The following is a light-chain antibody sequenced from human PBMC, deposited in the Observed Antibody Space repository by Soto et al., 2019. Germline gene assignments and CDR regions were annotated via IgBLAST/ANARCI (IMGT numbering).Light chain of an antibody. CDR1: QSISTW. Sequence: DIQMTQSPSTLSASVGDRVTITCRASQSISTWLAWYQQKPGKATKVLIYKASSLESGVPYRVSGSGSGADVTLTISSLQPEDFATYFCQQTYISPWTFGQGTKVDIK. CDR3: QQTYISPWT. J-gene: IGKJ1*01. V-gene: IGKV1-5*03. CDR2: KAS.